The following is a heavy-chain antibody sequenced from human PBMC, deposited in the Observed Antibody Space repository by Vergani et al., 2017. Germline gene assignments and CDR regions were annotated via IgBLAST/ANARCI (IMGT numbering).Heavy chain of an antibody. D-gene: IGHD3-22*01. Sequence: EVQLVESGGGLVQPGRSLRLSCAASGFTFDDYAMHWVRQAPGKGLEWVSGISWNSGSIGYADSVKGRFTISRDNSKNTLYLQMNSLRAEDTAVYYCARDLDVGMIVVPYWYFDLWGRGTLVTVSS. CDR2: ISWNSGSI. V-gene: IGHV3-9*01. CDR1: GFTFDDYA. CDR3: ARDLDVGMIVVPYWYFDL. J-gene: IGHJ2*01.